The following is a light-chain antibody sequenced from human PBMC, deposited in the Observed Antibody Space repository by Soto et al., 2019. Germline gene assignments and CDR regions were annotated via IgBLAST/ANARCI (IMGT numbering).Light chain of an antibody. V-gene: IGLV2-14*01. CDR2: EVS. CDR3: CSYAGTLQRV. CDR1: NSDVGIYDF. Sequence: QSALTQPASVSGTPGQSITISCTGSNSDVGIYDFVSWYQHHPGRAPKLIVSEVSHRPSGVSNRFSGSKSGNTASLTISGLQAEDEADYYCCSYAGTLQRVFGTGTKLTVL. J-gene: IGLJ1*01.